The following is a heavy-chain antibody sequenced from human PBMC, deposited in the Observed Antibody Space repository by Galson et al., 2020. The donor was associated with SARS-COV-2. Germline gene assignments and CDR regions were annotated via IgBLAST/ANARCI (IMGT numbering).Heavy chain of an antibody. Sequence: QLGESLKISCAGPWFSVSSHYMSWVRQAPGKGLELVSVLHKGRGTYYADSVKGRFTISRDNSKNTLYLQMNSLRADDTAVYYCARDLLTAFDIWGQGTMVAVSS. V-gene: IGHV3-53*05. CDR1: WFSVSSHY. CDR3: ARDLLTAFDI. CDR2: LHKGRGT. J-gene: IGHJ3*02.